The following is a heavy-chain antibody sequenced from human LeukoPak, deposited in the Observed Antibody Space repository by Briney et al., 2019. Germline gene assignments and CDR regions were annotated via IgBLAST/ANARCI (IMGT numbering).Heavy chain of an antibody. CDR1: GFTFSSYS. J-gene: IGHJ4*02. V-gene: IGHV3-7*01. CDR2: IKQDGSEE. CDR3: ARAYYDSSGYYYVYFEY. Sequence: GGSLRLSCAASGFTFSSYSMNWVRQAPGKGLEWVANIKQDGSEEYYVDSVKGRFTISRDNAKNSLYLQMNSLRAEDTAVYYCARAYYDSSGYYYVYFEYWGQGTLVTVSS. D-gene: IGHD3-22*01.